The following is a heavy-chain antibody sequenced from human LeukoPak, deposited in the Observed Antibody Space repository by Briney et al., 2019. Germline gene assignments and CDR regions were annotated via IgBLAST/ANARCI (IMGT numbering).Heavy chain of an antibody. CDR3: ARLRRNSDRSGYYYYYDY. CDR2: ISVGSNYI. Sequence: GGSLRFSCAASGYTFSSYSINWVRQAPGKGLEWVSSISVGSNYIYYADSVRGRFSISRDDARNSLYLQMDSLGGDDTAVYYCARLRRNSDRSGYYYYYDYWGQGTLVTVSS. CDR1: GYTFSSYS. D-gene: IGHD3-22*01. J-gene: IGHJ4*02. V-gene: IGHV3-21*01.